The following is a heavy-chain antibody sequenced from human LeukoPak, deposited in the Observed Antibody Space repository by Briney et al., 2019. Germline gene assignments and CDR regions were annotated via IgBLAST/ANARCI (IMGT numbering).Heavy chain of an antibody. CDR1: GFTFSSYW. Sequence: RGSLRLSCAASGFTFSSYWMSWVRQAPGKGLEWVANIKEDESEKHYVDSVKGRFTISRDNAKNSLYLQMNSLRTEDTAVYHCVVGSYHDYWGQGTLVTVSS. CDR2: IKEDESEK. V-gene: IGHV3-7*01. J-gene: IGHJ4*02. CDR3: VVGSYHDY. D-gene: IGHD1-26*01.